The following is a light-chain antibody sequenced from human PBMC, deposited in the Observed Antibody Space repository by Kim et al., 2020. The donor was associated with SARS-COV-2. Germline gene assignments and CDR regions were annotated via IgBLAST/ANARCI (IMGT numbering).Light chain of an antibody. CDR2: EVI. V-gene: IGLV2-23*02. CDR1: SSDVGTYNL. CDR3: CSYVGSSTLV. Sequence: QSVLTQPASVSGSPGQSITISCTGTSSDVGTYNLVSWYQQHPGKAPKLMVYEVIKLPSGISNRFSGSKSGNTASLTISGLQAEDEADYYCCSYVGSSTLVFGGGTQLTVL. J-gene: IGLJ2*01.